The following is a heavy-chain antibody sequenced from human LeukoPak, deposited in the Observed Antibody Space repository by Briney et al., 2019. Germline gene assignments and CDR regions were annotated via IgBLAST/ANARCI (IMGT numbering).Heavy chain of an antibody. V-gene: IGHV4-4*07. CDR3: AKSLYGSGSYYNWFDP. CDR1: GGSISSYY. D-gene: IGHD3-10*01. Sequence: KPSETLSLTCTVSGGSISSYYWSWIRQPAGKRLEWLGRMYSSGSTNYNPSLKRRVTISLDTSKNQFSLKLSSVTAADTAVYYCAKSLYGSGSYYNWFDPWGQGTLVTVSS. J-gene: IGHJ5*02. CDR2: MYSSGST.